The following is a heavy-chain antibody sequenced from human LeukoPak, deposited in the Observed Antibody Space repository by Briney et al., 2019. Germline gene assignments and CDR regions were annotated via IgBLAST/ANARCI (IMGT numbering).Heavy chain of an antibody. CDR2: INPNSGGT. V-gene: IGHV1-2*02. CDR3: ARVQWLVYAFDI. D-gene: IGHD6-19*01. J-gene: IGHJ3*02. Sequence: ASVKVSCKASGYTFTGYYMHWVRQAPGQGLEWMGWINPNSGGTNYAQKFQGRVTMTRDTSISTAYMELSRLRSDDTAVYYCARVQWLVYAFDIWGQGTMITVSS. CDR1: GYTFTGYY.